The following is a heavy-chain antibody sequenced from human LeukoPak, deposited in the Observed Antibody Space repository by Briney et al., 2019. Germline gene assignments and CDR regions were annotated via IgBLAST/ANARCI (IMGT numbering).Heavy chain of an antibody. CDR2: IYHSGST. CDR1: GYSISSGYY. CDR3: ARDGLAGGDY. D-gene: IGHD3-10*01. Sequence: TSESLSLTCTVSGYSISSGYYWGWIRQPPGKGLEWIGSIYHSGSTCYNPSLKSRVTISVDMSKNQFSLKLSSVTAADTAVYYCARDGLAGGDYWGQGTLVTVSS. V-gene: IGHV4-38-2*02. J-gene: IGHJ4*02.